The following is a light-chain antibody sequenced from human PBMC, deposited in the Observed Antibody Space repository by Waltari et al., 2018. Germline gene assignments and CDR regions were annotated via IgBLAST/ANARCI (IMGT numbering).Light chain of an antibody. CDR2: DVS. Sequence: QSALTQPAPVYGSPAQSITISRTGTSSDVGRYNFVSWYQQHPGKAPKLMIYDVSNRPSGVSNRFSGSKSGNTASLTISGLQAEDEADYHCSSYSSSSTKVVFGGGTKLTVL. CDR1: SSDVGRYNF. J-gene: IGLJ2*01. V-gene: IGLV2-14*03. CDR3: SSYSSSSTKVV.